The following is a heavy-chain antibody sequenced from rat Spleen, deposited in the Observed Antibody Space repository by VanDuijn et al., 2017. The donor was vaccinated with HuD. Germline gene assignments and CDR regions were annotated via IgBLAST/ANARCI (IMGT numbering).Heavy chain of an antibody. Sequence: EVQLVESGGGLVQPGGSLKLSCAASGFTFSNYGMAWVRQTPTKGLEWVASISNGGGNTYYRDSVKGRFTISRDNAQNTLYLQRNSLRSEDTATYYCTRGYAHYWGQGVMVTVSS. J-gene: IGHJ2*01. V-gene: IGHV5S13*01. CDR3: TRGYAHY. CDR2: ISNGGGNT. CDR1: GFTFSNYG. D-gene: IGHD1-7*01.